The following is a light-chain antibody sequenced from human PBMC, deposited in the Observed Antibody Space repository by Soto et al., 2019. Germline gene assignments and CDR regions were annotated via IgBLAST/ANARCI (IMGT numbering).Light chain of an antibody. CDR2: EVS. CDR3: SSYTSSSTYV. J-gene: IGLJ1*01. V-gene: IGLV2-14*01. Sequence: QSALTQPASVSGSPGQSITISCTGTSSDVGGYNYVSWYQQHPGKAPKLMIYEVSNRPSGVSNRFSGSKSGNTASLTICGRQAEDEADHYCSSYTSSSTYVFGTGTKVTVL. CDR1: SSDVGGYNY.